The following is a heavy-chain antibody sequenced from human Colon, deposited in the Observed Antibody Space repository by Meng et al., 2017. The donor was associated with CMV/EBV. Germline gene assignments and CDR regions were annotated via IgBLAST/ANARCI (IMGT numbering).Heavy chain of an antibody. V-gene: IGHV1-2*02. J-gene: IGHJ6*02. CDR1: FIGYY. CDR2: INPDSGDT. Sequence: FIGYYMHWVRQAPGQGLEWMGWINPDSGDTNYAQRFQGRVTMTRDTSISTLYMELTRLRSDDTAVYYCARGLDSSSAPSTSYYGMDVWGQGTMVTVSS. CDR3: ARGLDSSSAPSTSYYGMDV. D-gene: IGHD2-2*01.